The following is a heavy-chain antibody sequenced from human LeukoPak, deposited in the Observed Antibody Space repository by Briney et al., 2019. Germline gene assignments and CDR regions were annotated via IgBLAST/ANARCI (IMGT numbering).Heavy chain of an antibody. CDR1: GGSFSGYY. CDR2: INHSGST. Sequence: SETLSLTCAVYGGSFSGYYWSWIRQPPGKGLEWIGEINHSGSTNYNPSLKSRVTISVDTSKNQFSLKLSSVTAADTAVYYCARAPRGYSYGLNDYWGQGTLVTVSS. D-gene: IGHD5-18*01. CDR3: ARAPRGYSYGLNDY. J-gene: IGHJ4*02. V-gene: IGHV4-34*01.